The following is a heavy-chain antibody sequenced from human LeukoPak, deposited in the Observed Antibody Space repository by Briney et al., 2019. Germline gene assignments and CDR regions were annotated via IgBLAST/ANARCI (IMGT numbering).Heavy chain of an antibody. J-gene: IGHJ4*02. CDR2: MYYSGST. D-gene: IGHD4-17*01. Sequence: SETLSLTCTVSGGSISSSSYYWGWIRQPPGKGLEWIGSMYYSGSTYYNPSLKSRVTISVDTSKNQFSLKLSSVTAADTAVYYCARDLSMTTGAFDYWGQGTLVTVSS. V-gene: IGHV4-39*07. CDR1: GGSISSSSYY. CDR3: ARDLSMTTGAFDY.